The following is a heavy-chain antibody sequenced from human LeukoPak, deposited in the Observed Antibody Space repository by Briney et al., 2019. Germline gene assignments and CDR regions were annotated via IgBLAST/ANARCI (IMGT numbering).Heavy chain of an antibody. J-gene: IGHJ4*02. CDR1: GGPISSSNW. CDR3: ARITMVRGVIKTYDY. V-gene: IGHV4-4*02. D-gene: IGHD3-10*01. Sequence: TPSETLSLPCEVSGGPISSSNWWSWVRQPPGKGLEWIGEMYHSGSTNYNPSLKRRVTISVDKSKNQFPLKLSSVTAADTAVYYCARITMVRGVIKTYDYWGQGTLVTVSS. CDR2: MYHSGST.